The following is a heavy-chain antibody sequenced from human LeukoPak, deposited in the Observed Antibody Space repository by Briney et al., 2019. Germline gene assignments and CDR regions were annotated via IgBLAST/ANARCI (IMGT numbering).Heavy chain of an antibody. J-gene: IGHJ4*02. V-gene: IGHV4-59*08. CDR1: GGSISSYY. CDR3: ARQYDYVWGSYRYLDY. CDR2: IYYSGST. D-gene: IGHD3-16*02. Sequence: SETLSLTCTVSGGSISSYYWSWIRQPPGKGLEWIGYIYYSGSTNYNPSLKSRVTISVDTSKNQFSLKLSSVTAADTAVYYCARQYDYVWGSYRYLDYWGQGTLVTVSS.